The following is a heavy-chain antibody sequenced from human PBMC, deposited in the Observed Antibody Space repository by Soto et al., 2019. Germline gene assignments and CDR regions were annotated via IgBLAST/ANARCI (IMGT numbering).Heavy chain of an antibody. Sequence: HSQTLSLTCAIPGDSVSSNSAAWNWIRLSPSRGLEWLARTYYRSRWYNDYAVSVRSRITVNPDTSKNQFSLQLTSVPPEDTAVYYCAGTTPHQRSYMDVWGKGTTVPVSS. J-gene: IGHJ6*03. V-gene: IGHV6-1*01. CDR2: TYYRSRWYN. CDR1: GDSVSSNSAA. CDR3: AGTTPHQRSYMDV. D-gene: IGHD2-15*01.